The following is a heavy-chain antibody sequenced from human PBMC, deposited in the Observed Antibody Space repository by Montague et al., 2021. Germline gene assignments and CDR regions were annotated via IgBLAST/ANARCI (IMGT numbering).Heavy chain of an antibody. Sequence: SLRLSCAASGFSFSGYWMSWVRQAPGKGLEWVANIFPDGSDRNYVDSVRGRFTISRDNAKNSLYLQMSSLGAGDTAVYYCAREKWQLDFWGQGTLVTVSS. J-gene: IGHJ4*02. D-gene: IGHD2-8*01. CDR2: IFPDGSDR. CDR3: AREKWQLDF. V-gene: IGHV3-7*01. CDR1: GFSFSGYW.